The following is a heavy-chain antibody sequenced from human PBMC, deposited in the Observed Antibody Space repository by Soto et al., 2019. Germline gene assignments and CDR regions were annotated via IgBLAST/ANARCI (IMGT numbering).Heavy chain of an antibody. D-gene: IGHD6-13*01. CDR2: IYHGGSA. V-gene: IGHV4-4*02. J-gene: IGHJ4*02. CDR3: ARDPAAAGTFDY. CDR1: SGSVNSSNW. Sequence: QVQLRESGPGLVKPSGTLFLTCAVSSGSVNSSNWWSWVRQPPGKGLEWIGEIYHGGSANYNPYLRSRVTMSVDKSKNQVFLQLSSVTAADTAVYYCARDPAAAGTFDYWGQGTLVTVSS.